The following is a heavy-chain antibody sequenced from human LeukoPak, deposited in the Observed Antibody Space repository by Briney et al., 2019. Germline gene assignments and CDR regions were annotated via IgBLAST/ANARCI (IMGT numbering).Heavy chain of an antibody. V-gene: IGHV3-23*01. CDR1: GFTFKNYA. D-gene: IGHD3-22*01. J-gene: IGHJ1*01. CDR3: ANYRSSGGDYYSGLEH. CDR2: TSGSGDIR. Sequence: PGGSLRLSCAASGFTFKNYAMTWVRQAPGKGLEWVSRTSGSGDIRLYADSVKGRFTISRTNSENRLYLQMNSLRADDSGVYYCANYRSSGGDYYSGLEHWGQGTQVTVSS.